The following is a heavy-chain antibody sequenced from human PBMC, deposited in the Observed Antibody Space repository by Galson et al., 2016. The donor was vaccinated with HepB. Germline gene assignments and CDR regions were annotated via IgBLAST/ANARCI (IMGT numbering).Heavy chain of an antibody. CDR2: IDPADSYT. D-gene: IGHD3-22*01. V-gene: IGHV5-10-1*01. J-gene: IGHJ5*02. CDR3: ARRSYDTSGYH. Sequence: QSGAEVKKPGESLRISCTGSGYSFTSSWISWVRQMPGKGLEWLGKIDPADSYTSYSPSLQGHVTISADKSISTAYLQWSSLRASDTAMYYCARRSYDTSGYHWGQGTLVTVYS. CDR1: GYSFTSSW.